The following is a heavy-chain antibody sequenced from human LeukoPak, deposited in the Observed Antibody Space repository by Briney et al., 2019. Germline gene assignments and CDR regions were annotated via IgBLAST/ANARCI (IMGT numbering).Heavy chain of an antibody. Sequence: ASVKVSCKASGYTFIGYYMHWVRQAPGQGLEWMGWINPNSGGTNYAQKFQGRGTMTRDTSISTAYMELSSLRSDDTAVYYCGRGLRSSGSYDDYWGQGTLVTVSS. V-gene: IGHV1-2*02. CDR1: GYTFIGYY. CDR2: INPNSGGT. J-gene: IGHJ4*02. D-gene: IGHD3-10*01. CDR3: GRGLRSSGSYDDY.